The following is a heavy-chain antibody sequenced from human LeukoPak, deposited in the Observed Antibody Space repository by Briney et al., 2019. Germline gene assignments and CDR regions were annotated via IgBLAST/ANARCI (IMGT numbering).Heavy chain of an antibody. Sequence: GRSLRLSCAASGFTFSSYAMHWVRQAPGKGLEWVAVISYDGSNKYYADSVKGRFTISRDNSKNTLYLQMNSLRAEDTAVYYCARAPFTDYFDYWGQGTLVTVSS. CDR1: GFTFSSYA. CDR2: ISYDGSNK. V-gene: IGHV3-30*14. J-gene: IGHJ4*02. D-gene: IGHD2-8*02. CDR3: ARAPFTDYFDY.